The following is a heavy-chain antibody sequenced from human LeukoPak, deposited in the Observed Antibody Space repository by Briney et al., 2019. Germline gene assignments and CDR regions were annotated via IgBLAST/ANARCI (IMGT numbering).Heavy chain of an antibody. V-gene: IGHV3-21*01. CDR1: GFTFSSYS. D-gene: IGHD1-26*01. J-gene: IGHJ4*02. Sequence: GGSLRLSCAASGFTFSSYSMNWVRQAPGKGLEWVSSISPYSTYIFYADSVKGRFTISRDNAKNSLYLQMNSLRAEDTAVYYCTRVAYSGTYFYDYWGQGTLVTVSS. CDR3: TRVAYSGTYFYDY. CDR2: ISPYSTYI.